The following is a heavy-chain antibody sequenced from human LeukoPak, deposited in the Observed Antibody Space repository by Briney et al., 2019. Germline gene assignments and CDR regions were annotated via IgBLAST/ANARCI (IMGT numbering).Heavy chain of an antibody. Sequence: ASVKVSCKASGYTFTSYGISWVRQAPGQGLEWMGWISAYNGNTNYAQKLQGRVTMTTDTSTSTAYMELRSLRSDDTAVYYCARGRYSSSWSRGIYYFDYWGQGTLVTVSS. CDR1: GYTFTSYG. CDR2: ISAYNGNT. V-gene: IGHV1-18*01. J-gene: IGHJ4*02. CDR3: ARGRYSSSWSRGIYYFDY. D-gene: IGHD6-13*01.